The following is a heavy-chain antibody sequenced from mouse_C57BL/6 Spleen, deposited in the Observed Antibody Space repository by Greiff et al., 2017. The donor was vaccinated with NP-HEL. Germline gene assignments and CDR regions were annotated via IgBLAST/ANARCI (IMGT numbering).Heavy chain of an antibody. Sequence: QVQLKQPGAELVKPGASVKLSCKASGYTFTSYWMQWVKQRPGQGLEWIGEIDPSDSYTNYNQKFKGKATLTVDTSSSTAYMQLSSLTSEDSAVYYCASDTWFAYWGQGTLVTVSA. J-gene: IGHJ3*01. CDR3: ASDTWFAY. V-gene: IGHV1-50*01. CDR1: GYTFTSYW. CDR2: IDPSDSYT.